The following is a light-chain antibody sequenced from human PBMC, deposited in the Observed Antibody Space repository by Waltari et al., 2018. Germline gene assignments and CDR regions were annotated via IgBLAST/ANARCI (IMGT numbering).Light chain of an antibody. Sequence: QSVLTQPPSASGTPGQRVTISCSGSSSNIGSNTVHWYQQLPGTAPKLLIYSNNQRPSGVPDRFSGSKSGTSASLAISGLQSEDEADYYCAAWDDSLNAYWVFGGGTKLTVL. CDR3: AAWDDSLNAYWV. V-gene: IGLV1-44*01. J-gene: IGLJ3*02. CDR2: SNN. CDR1: SSNIGSNT.